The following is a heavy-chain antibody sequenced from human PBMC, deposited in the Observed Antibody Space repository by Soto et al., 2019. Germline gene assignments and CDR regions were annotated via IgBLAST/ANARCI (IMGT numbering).Heavy chain of an antibody. CDR3: VKHASMIRAHFDY. CDR2: IKYNGDII. J-gene: IGHJ4*02. Sequence: AGGSLRLSCVASGFTFDNHAMHWVRQAPGKGLEWVSGIKYNGDIIAYADSVKGRFTVSRDNARNSLYLQMNSLSAEDTALYYCVKHASMIRAHFDYWGQGTLGTVSS. V-gene: IGHV3-9*01. D-gene: IGHD3-10*01. CDR1: GFTFDNHA.